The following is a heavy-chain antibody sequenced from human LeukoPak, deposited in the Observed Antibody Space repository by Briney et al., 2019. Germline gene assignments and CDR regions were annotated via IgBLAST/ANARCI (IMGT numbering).Heavy chain of an antibody. V-gene: IGHV3-21*01. CDR3: ARGKTSQNIVTRKTYNWFDP. J-gene: IGHJ5*02. CDR2: ISSTSNYI. CDR1: GFTFRRFA. Sequence: PGGSLRLSCAASGFTFRRFAMSWVRQAPGKGLEWVSSISSTSNYIYYADSVKGRFTISRDNAKNSLYLQMKSLRAEDTAVYYCARGKTSQNIVTRKTYNWFDPWGQGTLVTVSS. D-gene: IGHD2/OR15-2a*01.